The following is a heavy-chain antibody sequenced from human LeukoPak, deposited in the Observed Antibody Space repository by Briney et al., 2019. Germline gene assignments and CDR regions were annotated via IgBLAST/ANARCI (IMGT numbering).Heavy chain of an antibody. Sequence: PAGTLRLSCAASGFTFSSYSMNWVRQAPGKGLEWVSSSSSSSSYIYYADSVKGRFTNSRDNAKNSLYLQMNSLRAEDTAVYYCARERKVVPAAKDAFDIWGQGTMVTVSS. J-gene: IGHJ3*02. CDR2: SSSSSSYI. CDR3: ARERKVVPAAKDAFDI. V-gene: IGHV3-21*01. D-gene: IGHD2-2*01. CDR1: GFTFSSYS.